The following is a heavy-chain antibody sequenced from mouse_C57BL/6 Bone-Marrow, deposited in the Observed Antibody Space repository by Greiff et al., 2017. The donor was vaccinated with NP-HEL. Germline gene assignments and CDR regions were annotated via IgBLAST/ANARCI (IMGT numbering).Heavy chain of an antibody. Sequence: QVQLQQPGAELVRPGSSVKLSCKASGYTFTSYWMHWVKQRPIQGLEWIGNIDPSDSETHYNQKFKDKATLTVDKSSSTAYMQLSSLTSEDSAVYYCATREADGYYGYFDYWGQGTTLTVSS. CDR3: ATREADGYYGYFDY. J-gene: IGHJ2*01. D-gene: IGHD2-3*01. V-gene: IGHV1-52*01. CDR2: IDPSDSET. CDR1: GYTFTSYW.